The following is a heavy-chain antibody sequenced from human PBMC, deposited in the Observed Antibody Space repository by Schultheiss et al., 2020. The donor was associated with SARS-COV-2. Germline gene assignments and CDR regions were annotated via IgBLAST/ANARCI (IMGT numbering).Heavy chain of an antibody. CDR3: ARFGSGWYDNWFDP. V-gene: IGHV4-59*01. Sequence: SETLSLTCTVSGGSIISYYWSWIRQPPGKGLEWIGYIYYSGSTNYNPSLKSRVTISVDTSKNQFSLKLSSVTAADTAVYYCARFGSGWYDNWFDPWGQGTLVTVSS. CDR1: GGSIISYY. CDR2: IYYSGST. D-gene: IGHD6-19*01. J-gene: IGHJ5*02.